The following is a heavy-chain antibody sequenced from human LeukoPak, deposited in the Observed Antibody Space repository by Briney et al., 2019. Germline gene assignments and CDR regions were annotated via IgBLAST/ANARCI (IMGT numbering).Heavy chain of an antibody. Sequence: GASVKVPCKASGYTFTSYYMHWVRQAPGQGLVWMGIINSSGGSTSYAQKFQGRVTMTRDTSTSTVYMELSSLRSEDTAVYYCARGSVEMATLDYWGQGTLVTVSS. D-gene: IGHD5-24*01. CDR3: ARGSVEMATLDY. J-gene: IGHJ4*02. CDR1: GYTFTSYY. CDR2: INSSGGST. V-gene: IGHV1-46*01.